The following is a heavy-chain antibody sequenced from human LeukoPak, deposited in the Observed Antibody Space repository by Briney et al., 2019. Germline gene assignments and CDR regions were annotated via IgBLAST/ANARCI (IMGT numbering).Heavy chain of an antibody. J-gene: IGHJ4*02. CDR1: GGSVSSDSYY. Sequence: SETLSLTCTVSGGSVSSDSYYWSWIRQPPGKGLECIGYIYYNGNTNYSPSLKSRVAISIDTSKNQSSLKLNSVTAADTAVYYCARSGFYGSRPFDYWGQGSLVTVSS. CDR3: ARSGFYGSRPFDY. D-gene: IGHD2/OR15-2a*01. V-gene: IGHV4-61*01. CDR2: IYYNGNT.